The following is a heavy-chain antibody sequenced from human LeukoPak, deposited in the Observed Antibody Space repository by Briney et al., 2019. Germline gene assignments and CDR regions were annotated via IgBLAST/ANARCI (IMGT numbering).Heavy chain of an antibody. Sequence: SVKVSCKASGGTFSSYAISWVRQAPGQGLEWMGGIIPIFGTANYAQKFQGRVTITADKSTSTAYMELSSLRSEDTAVYYCARSRLDVLLWRMDVWGKGTTVTVSS. CDR1: GGTFSSYA. CDR3: ARSRLDVLLWRMDV. J-gene: IGHJ6*03. CDR2: IIPIFGTA. V-gene: IGHV1-69*06. D-gene: IGHD3-10*01.